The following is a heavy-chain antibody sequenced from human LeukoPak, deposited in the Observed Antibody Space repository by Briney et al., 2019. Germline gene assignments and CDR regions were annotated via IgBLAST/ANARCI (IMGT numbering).Heavy chain of an antibody. CDR1: GDSVSSNSAA. Sequence: SQTLSLTCAISGDSVSSNSAAWNWIRQSPSSGLEWLGRTYYRSKWYNDYAVSVKSRITINPDTSKNQFSLQLNSVTPEDTAVYYCAREGYYYDSSGYYSLDYWGQGTLVTVSS. CDR3: AREGYYYDSSGYYSLDY. D-gene: IGHD3-22*01. CDR2: TYYRSKWYN. V-gene: IGHV6-1*01. J-gene: IGHJ4*02.